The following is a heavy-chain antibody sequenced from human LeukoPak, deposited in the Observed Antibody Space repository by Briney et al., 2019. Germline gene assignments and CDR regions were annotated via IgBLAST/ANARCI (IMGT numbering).Heavy chain of an antibody. J-gene: IGHJ4*02. CDR3: ARSPGIAVAGAFVDY. D-gene: IGHD6-19*01. Sequence: EDLFLNFGGQGGFLQCYYLSLVRQPPGEGLEGIGEINHSGSTNYNPSLKSRVTISVDTSKNQFSLKLSSVTAAVTAVYYCARSPGIAVAGAFVDYWGQGTLVTVSS. CDR2: INHSGST. CDR1: GGFLQCYY. V-gene: IGHV4-34*01.